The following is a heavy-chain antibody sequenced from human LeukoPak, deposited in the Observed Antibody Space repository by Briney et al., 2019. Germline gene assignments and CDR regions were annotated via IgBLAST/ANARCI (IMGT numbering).Heavy chain of an antibody. Sequence: SETLSLTCTVSGGSISRSSYYWGWIRQPPGKGLEWIGSIYYSGSTYYNPSLKSRVTISVDTSKNQFSLKLSSVTAVDTAVYYCARHVAAAIDYWGQGTLVTVSS. D-gene: IGHD6-13*01. CDR3: ARHVAAAIDY. CDR1: GGSISRSSYY. J-gene: IGHJ4*02. CDR2: IYYSGST. V-gene: IGHV4-39*01.